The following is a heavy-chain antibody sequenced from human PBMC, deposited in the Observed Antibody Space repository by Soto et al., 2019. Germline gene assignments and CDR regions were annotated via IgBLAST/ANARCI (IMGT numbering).Heavy chain of an antibody. D-gene: IGHD6-25*01. Sequence: EVQLLESGGGLVQPGRSLRLSCAASGFTFSSYAMSWVRQAPGKGLEWVSAISGSGGTTYYAASVKSRFTISRDNSKNTLFLQMNSLRAEDTAVYYCAKFFVETGGSSGWPWTFHYWGQGTLVTVSS. CDR3: AKFFVETGGSSGWPWTFHY. J-gene: IGHJ4*02. CDR2: ISGSGGTT. CDR1: GFTFSSYA. V-gene: IGHV3-23*01.